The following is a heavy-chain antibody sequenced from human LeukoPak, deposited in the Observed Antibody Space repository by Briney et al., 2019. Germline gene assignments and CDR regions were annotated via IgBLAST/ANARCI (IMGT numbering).Heavy chain of an antibody. Sequence: GGSLRLSCAASEFSVGSNYMTWVRQTPGKGLEWVGIMSNSGENTFYGEAVKGRFTISRDNSQNTLYLQMNSLRPEDTAVYYCAKGGASVTRYVDYWGQGTLVTVSS. CDR3: AKGGASVTRYVDY. D-gene: IGHD4-17*01. V-gene: IGHV3-30*18. J-gene: IGHJ4*02. CDR2: MSNSGENT. CDR1: EFSVGSNY.